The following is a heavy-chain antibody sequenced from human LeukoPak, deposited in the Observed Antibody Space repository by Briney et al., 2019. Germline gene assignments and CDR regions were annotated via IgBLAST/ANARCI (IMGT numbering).Heavy chain of an antibody. D-gene: IGHD4/OR15-4a*01. V-gene: IGHV3-23*01. CDR2: IVGSGGST. CDR3: ARDGAKLPPYSYGMDV. CDR1: GFTFSSYA. J-gene: IGHJ6*02. Sequence: LAGGSLRLSCAASGFTFSSYAMTWVRQAPGKGLEWVSSIVGSGGSTFYADSVEGRFAISRDNSKNTLYLRMNSLRAEDTAVYYCARDGAKLPPYSYGMDVWGQGTTVTVSS.